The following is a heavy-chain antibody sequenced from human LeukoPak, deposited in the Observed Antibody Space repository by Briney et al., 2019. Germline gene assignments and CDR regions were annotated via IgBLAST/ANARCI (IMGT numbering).Heavy chain of an antibody. CDR3: ASGSYYFDY. V-gene: IGHV4-59*08. D-gene: IGHD1-26*01. CDR2: IYYTGST. J-gene: IGHJ4*02. CDR1: GGSIRSYY. Sequence: PSETLSLTCTVSGGSIRSYYWSWIRQPPGKGLNWIGYIYYTGSTKYNPSLKSRATISVDTSKNQFSLKLSSVTAADTAVYYCASGSYYFDYWGQATLVTVRS.